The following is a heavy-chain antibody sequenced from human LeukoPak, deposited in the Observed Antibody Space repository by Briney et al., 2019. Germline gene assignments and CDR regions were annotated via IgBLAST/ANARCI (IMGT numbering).Heavy chain of an antibody. CDR1: GYTFTGYY. CDR3: ASQLWFGELLPAY. J-gene: IGHJ4*02. CDR2: INPNSGGT. D-gene: IGHD3-10*01. V-gene: IGHV1-2*06. Sequence: GASVKVSCKASGYTFTGYYMHWVRQAPGQGLEWMGRINPNSGGTNYAQKFQGRVTMTRDMSISTAYMELSRLRSDDTAVYYCASQLWFGELLPAYWGQGTLVTVSS.